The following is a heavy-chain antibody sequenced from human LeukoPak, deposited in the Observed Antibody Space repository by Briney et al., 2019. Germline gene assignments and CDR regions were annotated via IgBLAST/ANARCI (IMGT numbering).Heavy chain of an antibody. D-gene: IGHD1-26*01. CDR2: IRASGDST. CDR1: GFMFAGYA. J-gene: IGHJ4*02. CDR3: AKDSGRGSYTYDC. V-gene: IGHV3-23*01. Sequence: GGSLRLSCAASGFMFAGYAMSWVRQAPGRGLEWVATIRASGDSTYLSDSVKGRVTISRDNARKTLFLQLNSLRAEDTAIFYCAKDSGRGSYTYDCWGQGTLVTVSS.